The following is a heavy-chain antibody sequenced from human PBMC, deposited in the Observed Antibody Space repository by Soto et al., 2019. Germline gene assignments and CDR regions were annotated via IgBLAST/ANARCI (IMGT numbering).Heavy chain of an antibody. CDR1: GGSISSGGYY. J-gene: IGHJ5*02. Sequence: SETLSLTCTVSGGSISSGGYYWSWIRQHPGKGLEWIGYIYYSGSTYYNPSPKSRVTISVDTSKNQFSLKLSSVTAADTAVYYCARDYLDCSSTSCYNWFDPWGQGTLVTVSS. V-gene: IGHV4-31*03. CDR2: IYYSGST. D-gene: IGHD2-2*01. CDR3: ARDYLDCSSTSCYNWFDP.